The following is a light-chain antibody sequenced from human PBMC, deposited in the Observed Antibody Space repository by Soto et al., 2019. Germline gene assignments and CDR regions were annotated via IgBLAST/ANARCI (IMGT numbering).Light chain of an antibody. J-gene: IGKJ1*01. Sequence: DVQMTLSPSTPSASVGDRVTITCRASQSISSWLAWYQQKPGTAPKLLIYHASTLESGVPSRFSGSGSGTEFTLTISSLQPDDFATYYCQQYNSYSFGQGTK. CDR3: QQYNSYS. CDR1: QSISSW. CDR2: HAS. V-gene: IGKV1-5*01.